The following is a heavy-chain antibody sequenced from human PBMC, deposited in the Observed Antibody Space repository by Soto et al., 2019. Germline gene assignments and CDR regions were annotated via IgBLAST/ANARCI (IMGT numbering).Heavy chain of an antibody. CDR1: GGSISSSNW. CDR3: ARDAGTTGGYYYYYGMDV. J-gene: IGHJ6*02. CDR2: IYHSGST. Sequence: SETLSLTCAVSGGSISSSNWWSWVRQPPGKGLEWIGEIYHSGSTNYNPSLKSRVTISVDKSKNQFSLKLSSVTAADTAVYYCARDAGTTGGYYYYYGMDVWGQGTTVTVSS. D-gene: IGHD1-1*01. V-gene: IGHV4-4*02.